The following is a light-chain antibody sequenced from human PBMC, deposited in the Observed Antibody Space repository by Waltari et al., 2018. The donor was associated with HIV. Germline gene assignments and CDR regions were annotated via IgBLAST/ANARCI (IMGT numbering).Light chain of an antibody. V-gene: IGKV1D-12*01. CDR2: AAT. Sequence: DIQMTQSPSFVSASVGDRVTLTCRASQIINSWLAWYQQKPGKAPKLLIYAATTLQRGVPSRFSVSGSGTDYSLSISGLLPEDFAVYFCQQGSSFPFTFGPGTKVEMK. CDR1: QIINSW. CDR3: QQGSSFPFT. J-gene: IGKJ3*01.